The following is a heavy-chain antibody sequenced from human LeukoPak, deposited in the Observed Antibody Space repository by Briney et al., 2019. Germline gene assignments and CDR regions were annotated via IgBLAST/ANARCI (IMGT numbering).Heavy chain of an antibody. J-gene: IGHJ5*02. D-gene: IGHD2-2*01. Sequence: ASVKVSCKASGGTFSNYAISWVRQVPGQGPEWMGGIIPIFATPKYAQNFQDRVTIIADKSTNTGYMELNSLRFEDTAVYYCAKYPAEVPAAMPGWFDPWGPGTLVIVSS. CDR3: AKYPAEVPAAMPGWFDP. CDR1: GGTFSNYA. V-gene: IGHV1-69*06. CDR2: IIPIFATP.